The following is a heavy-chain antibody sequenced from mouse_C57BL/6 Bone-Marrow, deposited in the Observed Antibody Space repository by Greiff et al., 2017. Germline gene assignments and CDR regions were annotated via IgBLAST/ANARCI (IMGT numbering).Heavy chain of an antibody. J-gene: IGHJ4*01. CDR1: GYTFTDYN. CDR2: INPNNGGT. CDR3: ARGLWAMDY. D-gene: IGHD6-5*01. Sequence: DVQLVESGPELVKPGASVKMSCKASGYTFTDYNMHWVKQSHGKSLEWIGYINPNNGGTSYNQKFKGKATLTVNKSSSTAYMELRSLTSEDSAVYYCARGLWAMDYWGQGTSVTVAS. V-gene: IGHV1-22*01.